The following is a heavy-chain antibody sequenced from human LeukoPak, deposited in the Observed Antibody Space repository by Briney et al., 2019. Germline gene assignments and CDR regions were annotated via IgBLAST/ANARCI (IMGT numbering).Heavy chain of an antibody. J-gene: IGHJ5*02. V-gene: IGHV3-53*04. CDR3: ARVTTAAMSVNWFDP. D-gene: IGHD2-2*01. Sequence: GGSLRLSCAASGFSVSGNYMSWVRQAPGKGLEWVSVIYSGGSTYYADSVKGRFTISRHNSKNTLYLQMNSLRAEDTAVYYCARVTTAAMSVNWFDPWGQGTLVTVSS. CDR2: IYSGGST. CDR1: GFSVSGNY.